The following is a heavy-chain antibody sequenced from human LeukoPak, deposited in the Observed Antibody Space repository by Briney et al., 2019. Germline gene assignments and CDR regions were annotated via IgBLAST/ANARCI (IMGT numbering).Heavy chain of an antibody. V-gene: IGHV4-39*07. Sequence: PSETLSLTCTVSGGSISSSSYYWGWIRQPPGKGLEWIGSIYYSGSTYYNPSLKSRVTISVDTSKNQFSLKLSSVTAADTAVYYCARDLGGSKWELLSRSIYFDYWGQGTLVTVSS. CDR3: ARDLGGSKWELLSRSIYFDY. CDR1: GGSISSSSYY. J-gene: IGHJ4*02. CDR2: IYYSGST. D-gene: IGHD1-26*01.